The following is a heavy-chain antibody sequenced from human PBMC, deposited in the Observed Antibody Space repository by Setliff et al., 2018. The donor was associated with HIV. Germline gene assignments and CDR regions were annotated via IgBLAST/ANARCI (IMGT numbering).Heavy chain of an antibody. CDR3: ARANWGSPPDY. J-gene: IGHJ4*02. CDR2: IYTSGST. D-gene: IGHD7-27*01. CDR1: NGSINTYY. Sequence: SETLSLTCTVSNGSINTYYWSWIRQSPGKGLEWIGYIYTSGSTNYNPSLKSRLSISVDTSKSQFSLRLTSVTAADTAVYYCARANWGSPPDYWGQGTLVTVSS. V-gene: IGHV4-4*09.